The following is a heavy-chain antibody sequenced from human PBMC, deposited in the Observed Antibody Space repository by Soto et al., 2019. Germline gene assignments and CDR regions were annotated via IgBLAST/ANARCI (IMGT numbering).Heavy chain of an antibody. CDR1: GGSISTYY. CDR3: ARYSSNWFQTEGMDV. Sequence: SETLSLTCTVSGGSISTYYWSWIRQPAGKELEWIVRIDTSGNTNYNPSLKSRVTMSVDTSKKQFSLKLTSVTAADTAVYYCARYSSNWFQTEGMDVWGQGTTVTVSS. J-gene: IGHJ6*02. D-gene: IGHD6-13*01. V-gene: IGHV4-4*07. CDR2: IDTSGNT.